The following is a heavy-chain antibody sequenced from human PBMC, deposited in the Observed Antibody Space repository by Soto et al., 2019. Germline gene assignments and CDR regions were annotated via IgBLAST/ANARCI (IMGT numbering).Heavy chain of an antibody. V-gene: IGHV4-34*01. Sequence: QVQLQQWGAGLLKPSETLSLTCAVYGGSFSGYYWSWIRQPPGKGLEWIGEINHSGSTNYNPSLKSRVTISVDTSRNQFSLKLTSVTAADTAVYYCARGGDITAAGTYGYWGQGTLVTVSS. CDR1: GGSFSGYY. D-gene: IGHD6-13*01. J-gene: IGHJ4*02. CDR3: ARGGDITAAGTYGY. CDR2: INHSGST.